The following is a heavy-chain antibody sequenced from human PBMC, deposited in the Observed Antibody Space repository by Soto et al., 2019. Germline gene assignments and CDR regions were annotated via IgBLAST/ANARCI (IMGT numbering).Heavy chain of an antibody. CDR3: ARARLRAVYAFDF. CDR1: GVSITSGAYY. V-gene: IGHV4-31*03. CDR2: IYYNGNT. Sequence: TLSLTCTLSGVSITSGAYYLTWVRQHTWKGLEWIVYIYYNGNTYFSPSLKSRLTISIDTSKKQFSLKLSSVTAADTAMYYCARARLRAVYAFDFWGQGTMVTVSS. D-gene: IGHD4-17*01. J-gene: IGHJ3*01.